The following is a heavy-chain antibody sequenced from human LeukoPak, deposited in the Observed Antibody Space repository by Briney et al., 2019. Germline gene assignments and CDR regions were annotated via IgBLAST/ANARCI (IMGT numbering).Heavy chain of an antibody. CDR1: GCTFTSYA. V-gene: IGHV1-69*04. Sequence: GSSVKVSCKASGCTFTSYAISWVRQAPGQGLEWMGRIIPILGIANYAQKFQGRVTITTDKSTSTAYMELSSLRSEDTAVYYCASSNYDSTVLHYWGQGTLVTVSS. CDR3: ASSNYDSTVLHY. J-gene: IGHJ4*02. D-gene: IGHD3-3*01. CDR2: IIPILGIA.